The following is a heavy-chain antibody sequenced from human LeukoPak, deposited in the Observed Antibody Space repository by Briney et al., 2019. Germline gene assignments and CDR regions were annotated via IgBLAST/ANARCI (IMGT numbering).Heavy chain of an antibody. CDR1: GYSFTSYW. D-gene: IGHD6-6*01. CDR2: IYPGDSDT. CDR3: ARQRGKYSSSPGDFDY. V-gene: IGHV5-51*01. Sequence: GESLKISCKGSGYSFTSYWIGWVRQMPGKGLEWMRIIYPGDSDTRYSPSFQGQVTISADKSISTAYLQWSSLKASDTAMYYCARQRGKYSSSPGDFDYWGQGTLVTVSS. J-gene: IGHJ4*02.